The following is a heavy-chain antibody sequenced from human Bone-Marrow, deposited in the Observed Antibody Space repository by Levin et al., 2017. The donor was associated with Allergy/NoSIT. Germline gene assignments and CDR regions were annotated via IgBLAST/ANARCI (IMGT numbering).Heavy chain of an antibody. J-gene: IGHJ4*02. V-gene: IGHV4-34*01. D-gene: IGHD3-22*01. CDR1: GGSFSDYY. CDR3: AGSSGTRV. Sequence: SQTLSLTCAVYGGSFSDYYWSWIRQPPEKGLEWIGEINHSGSTNYNPSLKSRVTISVDTSKNQFSLKLSSVTAADTAVYYCAGSSGTRVWGQGTLVTVSS. CDR2: INHSGST.